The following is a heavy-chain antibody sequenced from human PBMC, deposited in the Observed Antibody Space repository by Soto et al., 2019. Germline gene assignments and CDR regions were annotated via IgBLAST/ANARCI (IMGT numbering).Heavy chain of an antibody. V-gene: IGHV1-69*02. D-gene: IGHD6-13*01. Sequence: SVKVSCKASGGTFSSYTISWVRQAPGQGLEWMGRIIPILGIANYAQKFQGRVTTTADKSTSTAYMELSSLRSEDTAVYYCARGVAAAASNWFDPWGQGTLVTVSS. CDR3: ARGVAAAASNWFDP. J-gene: IGHJ5*02. CDR1: GGTFSSYT. CDR2: IIPILGIA.